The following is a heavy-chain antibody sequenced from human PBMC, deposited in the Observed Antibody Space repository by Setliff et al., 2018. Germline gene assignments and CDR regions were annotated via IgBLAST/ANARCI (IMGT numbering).Heavy chain of an antibody. CDR1: GGSINSGSYY. Sequence: PSETLSLTCTVSGGSINSGSYYWSWIRQSAGKGLEWIGYIYTSGSTNYNPSLKSRVTISLDTSKNQFSLKLSSVTAADTAVYYCARHVGSRGRGYNYYYYYMDVWGKGTTVTVSS. CDR2: IYTSGST. V-gene: IGHV4-61*09. J-gene: IGHJ6*03. CDR3: ARHVGSRGRGYNYYYYYMDV. D-gene: IGHD3-10*01.